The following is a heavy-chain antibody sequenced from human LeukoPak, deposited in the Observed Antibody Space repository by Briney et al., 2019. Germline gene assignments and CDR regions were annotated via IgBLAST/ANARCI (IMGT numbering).Heavy chain of an antibody. CDR1: GFTFSNAW. Sequence: GGPLRLSCAASGFTFSNAWMSWVRQAPGKGLEWVGRIKSKTDGGTTDYAAPVKGRFTISRDDSKNTLYLQMNSLKTEDTAVYYCTTDRVWFGEFDDAFDIWGQGTMVTVSS. V-gene: IGHV3-15*01. D-gene: IGHD3-10*01. CDR3: TTDRVWFGEFDDAFDI. J-gene: IGHJ3*02. CDR2: IKSKTDGGTT.